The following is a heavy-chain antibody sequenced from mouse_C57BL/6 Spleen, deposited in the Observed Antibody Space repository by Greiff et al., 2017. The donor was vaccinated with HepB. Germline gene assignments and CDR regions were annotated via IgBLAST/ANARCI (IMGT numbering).Heavy chain of an antibody. CDR2: IHPNSGST. CDR1: GYTFTSYW. J-gene: IGHJ4*01. V-gene: IGHV1-64*01. CDR3: ARGGGPYAMDY. Sequence: QVQLQQPGAELVKPGASVKLSCTASGYTFTSYWMPWVKQSPGQGLEWIGMIHPNSGSTNYNEKFKSKDTLTVDKASSTAYMQLSSLTSEDSAVYDSARGGGPYAMDYWGQGTSVTVSS.